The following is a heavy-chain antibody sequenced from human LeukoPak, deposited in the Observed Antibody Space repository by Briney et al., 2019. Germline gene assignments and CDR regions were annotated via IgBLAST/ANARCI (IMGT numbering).Heavy chain of an antibody. J-gene: IGHJ4*02. CDR1: GYTFTIYG. Sequence: ASVKVSCKASGYTFTIYGISWVRQAPGQGLERMGWISAYNGNTNYAQKLQGRVTITTDTSTSTAYIELSSLRSEDTAVYYCASLRDKSRDEKGYCSSTSCSYWGQGTLFTVSS. V-gene: IGHV1-18*01. D-gene: IGHD2-2*01. CDR2: ISAYNGNT. CDR3: ASLRDKSRDEKGYCSSTSCSY.